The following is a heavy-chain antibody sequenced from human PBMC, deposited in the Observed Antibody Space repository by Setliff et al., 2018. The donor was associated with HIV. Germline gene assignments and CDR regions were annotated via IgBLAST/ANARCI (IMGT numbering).Heavy chain of an antibody. CDR2: IKQDGSEK. CDR3: AKHECSGGCYYYMDV. V-gene: IGHV3-7*05. D-gene: IGHD2-15*01. Sequence: TGGSLRLSCAASGFTFSSYWMSWVRQAPGKGLEWVANIKQDGSEKYYVDSVKGRFTISRDKSKNTLYLQLNSLRAEDTAVYYCAKHECSGGCYYYMDVWGKGIMVTVSS. J-gene: IGHJ6*03. CDR1: GFTFSSYW.